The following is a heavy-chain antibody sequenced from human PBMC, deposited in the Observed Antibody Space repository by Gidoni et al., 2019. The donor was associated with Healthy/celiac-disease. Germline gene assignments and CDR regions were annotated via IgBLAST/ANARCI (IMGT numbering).Heavy chain of an antibody. CDR1: GGSISSSSYY. CDR3: ARTRRIVLMVYAIDFDY. CDR2: IYYSGST. J-gene: IGHJ4*02. D-gene: IGHD2-8*01. Sequence: QLQLQESGPGLVKPSETLSLTCIVSGGSISSSSYYWGWIRQPPGKGLEWIGSIYYSGSTYYNPSLKSRVTISVDTSKNQFSLKLSSVTAADTAVYYCARTRRIVLMVYAIDFDYWGQGTLVTVSS. V-gene: IGHV4-39*01.